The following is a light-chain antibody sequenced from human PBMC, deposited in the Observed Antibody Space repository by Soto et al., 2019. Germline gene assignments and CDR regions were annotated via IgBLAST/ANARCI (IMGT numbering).Light chain of an antibody. J-gene: IGKJ2*01. CDR3: HQYNTYPFT. CDR1: RSIASW. V-gene: IGKV1-5*01. CDR2: DGS. Sequence: DIQMTQSPSTLSASVGDRVTITCRASRSIASWLAWYQQKPGQAPKLLIYDGSNLESGVPSRFSGSGSGTELTLTIHSLQHDDVATYYCHQYNTYPFTFGLGTKLEI.